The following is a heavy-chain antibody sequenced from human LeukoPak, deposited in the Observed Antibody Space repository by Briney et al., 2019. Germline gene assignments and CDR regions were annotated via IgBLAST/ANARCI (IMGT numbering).Heavy chain of an antibody. J-gene: IGHJ6*02. Sequence: PGGSLRLSCAGSGFTLSTYWLHCVRHAPGKGLVGVSHINKDGSNTNYADSVKGRFTISRDNAKNTLYLQMSSLRAEDTAVYYFARDQSHGMDVWGQGTKVTVSS. V-gene: IGHV3-74*01. CDR1: GFTLSTYW. CDR3: ARDQSHGMDV. CDR2: INKDGSNT.